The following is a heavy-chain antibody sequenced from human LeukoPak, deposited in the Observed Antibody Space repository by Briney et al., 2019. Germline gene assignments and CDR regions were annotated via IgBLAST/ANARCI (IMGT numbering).Heavy chain of an antibody. D-gene: IGHD6-19*01. CDR3: ARDNYSSGWEGY. V-gene: IGHV3-15*01. CDR1: GFTFSNAW. Sequence: GGSLRLTCAASGFTFSNAWMSWVRQAPGKGLEWVGRIKSKTDGGTTDYAAPVKGRFTISRNNSKNTLYLQMNSLRAEDTAVYYCARDNYSSGWEGYWGQGTLVTVSS. J-gene: IGHJ4*02. CDR2: IKSKTDGGTT.